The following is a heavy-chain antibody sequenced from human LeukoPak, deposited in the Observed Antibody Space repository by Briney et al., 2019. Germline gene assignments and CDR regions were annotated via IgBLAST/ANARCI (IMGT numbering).Heavy chain of an antibody. CDR2: FTSNGART. CDR3: ARGYFDSRSGFSFYFDL. V-gene: IGHV3-64*01. D-gene: IGHD3-3*01. CDR1: GFTFSKFD. J-gene: IGHJ4*02. Sequence: HPGGSLRLSCAASGFTFSKFDMHWVRQAPGKGLEYVSSFTSNGARTFYANSVKGRFTISRDNSKSTLYLQMDSLRPEDMGVYYCARGYFDSRSGFSFYFDLWGQGTQVTVSS.